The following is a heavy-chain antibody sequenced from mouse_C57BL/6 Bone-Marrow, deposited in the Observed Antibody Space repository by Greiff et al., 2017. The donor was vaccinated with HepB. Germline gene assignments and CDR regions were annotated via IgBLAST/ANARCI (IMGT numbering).Heavy chain of an antibody. V-gene: IGHV8-12*01. CDR1: GFSLSTSGMG. D-gene: IGHD3-2*02. CDR2: IYWDDDK. Sequence: QVTLKESGPGILQSSQTLSLTCSFSGFSLSTSGMGVSWIRQPSGKGLEWLAHIYWDDDKRYNPSLKSRLTISKDTSRNQVFRKITSVVTADTATYYCARREAIYYAMDYWGQGTSVTVSS. CDR3: ARREAIYYAMDY. J-gene: IGHJ4*01.